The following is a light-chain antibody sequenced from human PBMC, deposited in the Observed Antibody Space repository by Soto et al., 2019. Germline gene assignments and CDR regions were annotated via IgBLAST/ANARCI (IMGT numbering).Light chain of an antibody. CDR3: QRRSNWPPYT. CDR2: DAS. J-gene: IGKJ2*01. Sequence: EIVLTQSPATLSLSPGERATLSCRASQSVSSYLAWYQQKPGQAPRLLIYDASNRATGIAARFSGSGSGTEFTLTISSLEPEDCAVYYCQRRSNWPPYTFGQGTKLEIK. CDR1: QSVSSY. V-gene: IGKV3-11*01.